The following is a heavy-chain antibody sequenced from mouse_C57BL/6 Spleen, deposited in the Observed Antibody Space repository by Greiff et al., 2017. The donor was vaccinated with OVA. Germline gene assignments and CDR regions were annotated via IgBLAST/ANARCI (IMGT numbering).Heavy chain of an antibody. Sequence: QVQLQQPGAELVRPGTSVKLSCKASGYTFTSYWMHWVKQRPGQGLEWIGVIDPSDSYTNYNQKFKGKATLTVDTSSSTAYMQLSSLTSEDSAVYYCARSLNTTEVANYAMDNWGQGTSVTVS. CDR2: IDPSDSYT. CDR3: ARSLNTTEVANYAMDN. D-gene: IGHD1-1*01. J-gene: IGHJ4*01. V-gene: IGHV1-59*01. CDR1: GYTFTSYW.